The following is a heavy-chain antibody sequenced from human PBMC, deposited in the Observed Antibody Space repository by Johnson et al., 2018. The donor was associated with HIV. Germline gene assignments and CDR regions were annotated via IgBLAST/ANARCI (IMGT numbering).Heavy chain of an antibody. Sequence: QVQLVESGGGVVRPGGSLRLSCAASGFTFSDYYMSWIRQAPGQGLEWVSYISSSGSTIYYADSVKGRFTISRDNAKNSLYLQMNSLRAEDTAVYYCARDQSEVDAFDIWGQGTMVTVSS. V-gene: IGHV3-11*04. CDR3: ARDQSEVDAFDI. CDR2: ISSSGSTI. CDR1: GFTFSDYY. J-gene: IGHJ3*02.